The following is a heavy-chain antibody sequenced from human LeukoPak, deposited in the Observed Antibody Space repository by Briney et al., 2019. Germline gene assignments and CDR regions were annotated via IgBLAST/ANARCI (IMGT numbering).Heavy chain of an antibody. V-gene: IGHV4-4*02. CDR2: IYHGGST. Sequence: SETLSLTCAVSGDSISNSRWWSWVRQPPRKGLEWIGEIYHGGSTNFNPSLKSRVTISVDRSNNQFSLRPTSVTAADTAVYYCARGEEHGSGTVHFDYWGQGTLVTVSS. CDR3: ARGEEHGSGTVHFDY. J-gene: IGHJ4*02. CDR1: GDSISNSRW. D-gene: IGHD3-10*01.